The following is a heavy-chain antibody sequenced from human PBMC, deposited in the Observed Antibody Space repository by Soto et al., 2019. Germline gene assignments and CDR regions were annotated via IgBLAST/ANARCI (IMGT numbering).Heavy chain of an antibody. CDR2: INHSGST. CDR1: GGSFSGYY. J-gene: IGHJ5*02. Sequence: PSETLSLTCAVYGGSFSGYYWSWIRQPPGKGLEWIGEINHSGSTNYNPSLKSRVTISVDTSKNQFSLKLSSVTAADTAVYYCARGGYDFWSGYPNNWFDPWGQGTLVTVSS. V-gene: IGHV4-34*01. D-gene: IGHD3-3*01. CDR3: ARGGYDFWSGYPNNWFDP.